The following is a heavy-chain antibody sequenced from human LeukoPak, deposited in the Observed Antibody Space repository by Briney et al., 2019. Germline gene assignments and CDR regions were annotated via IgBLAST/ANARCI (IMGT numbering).Heavy chain of an antibody. D-gene: IGHD1-26*01. CDR1: GLTFSSYS. CDR2: ISSSSSYI. V-gene: IGHV3-21*01. Sequence: RGSLRLSCAASGLTFSSYSMNWVRQAPGKGLEWVSSISSSSSYIYYADSVKGRFTISRDNAKNSLYPQMNSLRAEDTAVYYCARDGGSRDYWGQGTLVTVSS. CDR3: ARDGGSRDY. J-gene: IGHJ4*02.